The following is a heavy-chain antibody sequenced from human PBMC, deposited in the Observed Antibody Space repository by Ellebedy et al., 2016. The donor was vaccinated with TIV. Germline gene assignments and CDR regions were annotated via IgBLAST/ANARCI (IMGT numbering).Heavy chain of an antibody. V-gene: IGHV1-46*01. CDR2: INPSGGST. CDR3: AREAQYYYDSSGSNWFNP. Sequence: ASVKVSXKASRYTFTSYYMHWVRQAPGQGLEWMGIINPSGGSTSYAQKFQGRVTMTRDTSTSTVYMELSSLRSEDTAVYYCAREAQYYYDSSGSNWFNPWGQGTLVTVSS. D-gene: IGHD3-22*01. J-gene: IGHJ5*02. CDR1: RYTFTSYY.